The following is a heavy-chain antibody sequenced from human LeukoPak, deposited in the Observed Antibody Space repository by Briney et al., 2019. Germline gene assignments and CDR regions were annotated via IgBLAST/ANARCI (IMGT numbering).Heavy chain of an antibody. D-gene: IGHD2-15*01. J-gene: IGHJ4*02. CDR2: ISYDGSNK. V-gene: IGHV3-30*18. Sequence: PGRSLGLSCAASGFTFSSYGMHWVRQAPGKGLEWVAVISYDGSNKYYADSVKGRFTISRDNSKNTLYLQMNSLRAEDTAVYYCAKLPSSGLPPPDYWGQGTLVTVSS. CDR3: AKLPSSGLPPPDY. CDR1: GFTFSSYG.